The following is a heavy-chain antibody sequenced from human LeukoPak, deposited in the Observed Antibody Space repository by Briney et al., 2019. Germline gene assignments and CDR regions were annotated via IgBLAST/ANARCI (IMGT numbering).Heavy chain of an antibody. Sequence: PSGTLSLTCTVSGGSISGTYYWSWIRQPPGKGLEWIGYIYYTGTTDSNPSLKSRVTISLDTSKNQFSLNLSSVTAADTAVYYCARRWVYDKRAFDAWGQGTMVTVSS. CDR2: IYYTGTT. CDR3: ARRWVYDKRAFDA. D-gene: IGHD3-16*01. V-gene: IGHV4-59*08. CDR1: GGSISGTYY. J-gene: IGHJ3*01.